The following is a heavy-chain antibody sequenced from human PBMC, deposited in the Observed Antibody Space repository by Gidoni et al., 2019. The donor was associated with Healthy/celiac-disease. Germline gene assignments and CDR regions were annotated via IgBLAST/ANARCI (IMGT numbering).Heavy chain of an antibody. Sequence: VQLLESGGGVVQPGGSLRLACAASGFTFSSDALSWVRQAPGKGRGWVSAICGSGGSTYYADAVKGRFTISRDNSKNTLYLQMNSLSAEDTAVYYCANDDRIAVTPSGYFDYWGQGTLVTVSS. V-gene: IGHV3-23*01. CDR1: GFTFSSDA. CDR3: ANDDRIAVTPSGYFDY. D-gene: IGHD6-19*01. J-gene: IGHJ4*02. CDR2: ICGSGGST.